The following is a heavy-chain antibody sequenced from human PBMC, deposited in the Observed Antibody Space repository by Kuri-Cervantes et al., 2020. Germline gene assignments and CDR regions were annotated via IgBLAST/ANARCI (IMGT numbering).Heavy chain of an antibody. J-gene: IGHJ3*02. CDR3: ARDLSSGLPSNAFDI. Sequence: GESLKISCAASGFTFSSYWMHWVRQAPGKGLVWVSRINSDGSSRKYADSVKGRFIISRDNAKNTLYLQMNSLGAEDTAVYYCARDLSSGLPSNAFDIWGQGKMVNVSS. D-gene: IGHD6-19*01. CDR2: INSDGSSR. CDR1: GFTFSSYW. V-gene: IGHV3-74*03.